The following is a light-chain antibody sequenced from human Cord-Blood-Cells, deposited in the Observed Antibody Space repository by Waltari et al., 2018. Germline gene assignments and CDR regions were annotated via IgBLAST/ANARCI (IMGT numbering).Light chain of an antibody. CDR1: QSNSSY. V-gene: IGKV1-39*01. J-gene: IGKJ4*01. CDR2: AAS. Sequence: DIQMTQSPSSLSASVGDRVTITCRASQSNSSYLNWYQQKPGQAPKLLIYAASSLQSGVPSRVSGSGSGTDFTLSISSVQAEDLATYYCQQSYSTRTVTGGGGIRVGIK. CDR3: QQSYSTRTVT.